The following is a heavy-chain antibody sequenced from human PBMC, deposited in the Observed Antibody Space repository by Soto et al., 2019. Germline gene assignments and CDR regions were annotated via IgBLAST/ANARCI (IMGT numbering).Heavy chain of an antibody. CDR1: GGTFSSYA. V-gene: IGHV1-69*13. D-gene: IGHD3-22*01. CDR3: ARDYDSSGLPGP. CDR2: IIPIFGTA. J-gene: IGHJ5*02. Sequence: SVKVSFKASGGTFSSYAISWVRQAPGQGLEWMGGIIPIFGTANYAQKFQGRVTITADESTSTAYMELSSLRSEDTAVYYCARDYDSSGLPGPWGQGTLVTVSS.